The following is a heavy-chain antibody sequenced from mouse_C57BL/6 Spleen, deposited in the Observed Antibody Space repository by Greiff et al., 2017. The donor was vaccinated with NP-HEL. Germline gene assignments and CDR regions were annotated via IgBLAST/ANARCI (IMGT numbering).Heavy chain of an antibody. CDR1: GYTFTSYW. CDR3: ARRGIWGYDEDY. D-gene: IGHD2-2*01. J-gene: IGHJ2*01. V-gene: IGHV1-55*01. Sequence: QVQLKQPGAELVKPVASVKMSCKASGYTFTSYWITWVKQRPGQGLEWIGDIYPGSGSTNYNEKFKSKATLTVDTSSSTAYMQLSSLTSEDSAVYYCARRGIWGYDEDYWGQGTTLTVSS. CDR2: IYPGSGST.